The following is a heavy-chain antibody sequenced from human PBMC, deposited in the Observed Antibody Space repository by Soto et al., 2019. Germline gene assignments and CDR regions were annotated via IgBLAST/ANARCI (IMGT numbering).Heavy chain of an antibody. CDR3: ASQSPYCGGDCYRLADY. CDR1: GGSISSSSYD. Sequence: QLQLQESGPGLVKPSEILSLTCTVSGGSISSSSYDWGWIRQPPGKGLEWIGSIYYSGSTYYNPSLKSRVTISVDTSKSQFSLKLSSVTDADTAVYYCASQSPYCGGDCYRLADYWGQGTLVTVSS. D-gene: IGHD2-21*02. V-gene: IGHV4-39*01. CDR2: IYYSGST. J-gene: IGHJ4*02.